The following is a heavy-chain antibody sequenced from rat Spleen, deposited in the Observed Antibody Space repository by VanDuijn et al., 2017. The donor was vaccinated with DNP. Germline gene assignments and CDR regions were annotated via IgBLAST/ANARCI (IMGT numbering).Heavy chain of an antibody. V-gene: IGHV5-31*01. J-gene: IGHJ2*01. D-gene: IGHD1-12*02. CDR1: GFTFNNYW. CDR2: ITSIGGST. Sequence: EVQLVESGGDLVQPGRSLKLSCVASGFTFNNYWMTWIRQVPGKGLEWVASITSIGGSTYYPDSVKGRFTISRDNAKNTLYLQMNSLRSEDTATYYCATGSYYYFDYWGQGVMVTVSS. CDR3: ATGSYYYFDY.